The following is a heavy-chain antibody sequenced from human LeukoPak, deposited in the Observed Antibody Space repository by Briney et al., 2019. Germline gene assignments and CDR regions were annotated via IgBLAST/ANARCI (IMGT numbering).Heavy chain of an antibody. Sequence: GGSLRLSCAASGFTFSRYSMNWVRQAPGEGLEWVSYITSSSRSIYYADSVKGRFTISRDNAKYSLYLQMNSLRDEDTAVYYCASHYSGSGSVYFQHWGHGTLVTVSS. V-gene: IGHV3-48*02. J-gene: IGHJ1*01. CDR3: ASHYSGSGSVYFQH. CDR1: GFTFSRYS. CDR2: ITSSSRSI. D-gene: IGHD3-10*01.